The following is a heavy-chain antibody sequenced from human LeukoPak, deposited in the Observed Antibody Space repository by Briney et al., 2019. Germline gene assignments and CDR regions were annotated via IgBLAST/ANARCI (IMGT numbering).Heavy chain of an antibody. Sequence: GGSLRLSCAASGFPFDEHAMHWVRHAPGKGLEWVSGISYSSETIGYVDSVKGRFTISRDNVRKSLYLQMNSLRIEDTALYYCAKDRGGGSQLGDAYDVWGQGTMVSVSS. CDR3: AKDRGGGSQLGDAYDV. D-gene: IGHD5-24*01. J-gene: IGHJ3*01. CDR2: ISYSSETI. V-gene: IGHV3-9*01. CDR1: GFPFDEHA.